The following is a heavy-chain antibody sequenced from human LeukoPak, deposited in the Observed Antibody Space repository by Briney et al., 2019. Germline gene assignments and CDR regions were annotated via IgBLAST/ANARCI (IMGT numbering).Heavy chain of an antibody. D-gene: IGHD3-16*01. V-gene: IGHV3-48*03. CDR3: ARPATNSGGGFFQH. Sequence: GGPLSLPCAASGLPFSISEMNWLRQAPGKGVVGGSYITSSDGTIYYADTVKSRFTISRDNAKSSLYLQMISLRPEDTADYYCARPATNSGGGFFQHWGKGIMVTVSS. J-gene: IGHJ1*01. CDR1: GLPFSISE. CDR2: ITSSDGTI.